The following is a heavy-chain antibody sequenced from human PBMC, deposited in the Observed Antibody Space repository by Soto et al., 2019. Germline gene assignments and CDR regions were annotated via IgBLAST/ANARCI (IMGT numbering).Heavy chain of an antibody. CDR1: GGTFSSHS. Sequence: SVKVSCKSSGGTFSSHSINWVRQAPGQGLEWMGGIIPSFGPANFAKNFQGRVTITADESTTTAYTELSSLTSEDTAVYYCATGSFTSTGGRIGYHYNAMDVWGQGTTVTVSS. V-gene: IGHV1-69*13. CDR3: ATGSFTSTGGRIGYHYNAMDV. CDR2: IIPSFGPA. D-gene: IGHD1-1*01. J-gene: IGHJ6*02.